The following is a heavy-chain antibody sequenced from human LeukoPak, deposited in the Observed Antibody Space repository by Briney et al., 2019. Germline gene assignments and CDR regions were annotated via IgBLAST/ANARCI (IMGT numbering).Heavy chain of an antibody. J-gene: IGHJ3*02. CDR2: INSDGSST. V-gene: IGHV3-74*01. D-gene: IGHD3-16*01. CDR1: GFTFSSYW. CDR3: AREGAYVPEEAFDI. Sequence: GGSLRLSCAASGFTFSSYWMHWVRQAPGKGLVWVSRINSDGSSTSYADSVKGRFTISRDNAKNTLYLQMNSLRAEDTAVYYCAREGAYVPEEAFDIWGQGTMVTVSS.